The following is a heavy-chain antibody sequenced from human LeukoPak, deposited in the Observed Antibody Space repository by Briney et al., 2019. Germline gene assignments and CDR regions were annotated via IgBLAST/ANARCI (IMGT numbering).Heavy chain of an antibody. D-gene: IGHD3-10*01. Sequence: GGSLRLSCAASGFTFSSYGIHWVRQAPGKGLEWVSSISSSSSYIDYADSVKGRFTISRDNAKNSLYLQMNSLRAEDTAVYYCARAVYDSGSYLMDVWGKGTTVTVSS. CDR1: GFTFSSYG. V-gene: IGHV3-21*01. CDR3: ARAVYDSGSYLMDV. J-gene: IGHJ6*03. CDR2: ISSSSSYI.